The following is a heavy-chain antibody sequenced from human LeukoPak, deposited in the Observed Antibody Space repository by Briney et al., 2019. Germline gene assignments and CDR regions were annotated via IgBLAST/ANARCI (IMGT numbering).Heavy chain of an antibody. Sequence: SETLSLTCTVSGGSVSSGAYSWTWIRQHPEKGLEWIGYIYYGGITYYNPPLKSRVSISVDTSKNQFSLNLNSVTAADTAVYYCARDGAVTPYFGMDVWGQGTTVTVSS. J-gene: IGHJ6*02. CDR2: IYYGGIT. D-gene: IGHD4-4*01. CDR1: GGSVSSGAYS. V-gene: IGHV4-31*03. CDR3: ARDGAVTPYFGMDV.